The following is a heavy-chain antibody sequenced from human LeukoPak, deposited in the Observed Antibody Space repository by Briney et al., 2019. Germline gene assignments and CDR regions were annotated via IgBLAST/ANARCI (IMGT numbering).Heavy chain of an antibody. CDR3: ARVLGYYDSSGYYYWYYFDY. Sequence: SVKVSCKASGGTFSSYAISWVRQAPGQGLEWMGGIIPILGTANYAQKFQGRVTITADESTSTAYMELSSLRSEDTAVYYCARVLGYYDSSGYYYWYYFDYWGQGTLVTVSS. CDR1: GGTFSSYA. J-gene: IGHJ4*02. D-gene: IGHD3-22*01. CDR2: IIPILGTA. V-gene: IGHV1-69*13.